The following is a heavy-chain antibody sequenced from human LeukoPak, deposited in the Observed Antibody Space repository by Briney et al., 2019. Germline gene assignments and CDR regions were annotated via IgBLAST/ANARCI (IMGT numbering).Heavy chain of an antibody. D-gene: IGHD6-19*01. V-gene: IGHV1-46*01. CDR1: GYTFTSYY. CDR2: INPSGGIT. J-gene: IGHJ4*02. CDR3: ARDRAVAGFRFDY. Sequence: ASVKVSCKASGYTFTSYYMHWVRQAPGQGLEWMGAINPSGGITSYAQNFQGRITMTRDTSTSTVYMELSSLRSEDTAVYYCARDRAVAGFRFDYWGQGTLVTVSS.